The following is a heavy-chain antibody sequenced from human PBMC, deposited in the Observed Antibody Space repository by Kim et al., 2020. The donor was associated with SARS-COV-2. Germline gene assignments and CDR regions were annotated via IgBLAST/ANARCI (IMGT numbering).Heavy chain of an antibody. CDR2: INPNSGGT. CDR1: GYTFTGYH. Sequence: ASVKVSCKASGYTFTGYHVHWMRQAPGQGLEWMGWINPNSGGTEYAQKFQGRVTMTMDTSINTAHMELTRLRSDDTAVYYCASAAYCSGDSCYAATWFDPWGQGTLVTVSS. D-gene: IGHD2-15*01. CDR3: ASAAYCSGDSCYAATWFDP. V-gene: IGHV1-2*02. J-gene: IGHJ5*02.